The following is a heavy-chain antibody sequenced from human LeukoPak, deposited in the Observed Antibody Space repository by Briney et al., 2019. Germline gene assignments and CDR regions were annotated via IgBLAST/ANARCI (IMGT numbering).Heavy chain of an antibody. CDR1: GFTFSRYW. V-gene: IGHV3-30*18. D-gene: IGHD2-2*01. CDR3: AKEIGYCSNTGCYATNGVSFGMDV. J-gene: IGHJ6*02. CDR2: ISYDGSNK. Sequence: PGGSLRLSCAASGFTFSRYWMSWVRQAPGKGLEWVAVISYDGSNKYYADSVKGRFTISRDSSKNTLYLQMSILRVDDTAVYYCAKEIGYCSNTGCYATNGVSFGMDVWGQGATVTVSS.